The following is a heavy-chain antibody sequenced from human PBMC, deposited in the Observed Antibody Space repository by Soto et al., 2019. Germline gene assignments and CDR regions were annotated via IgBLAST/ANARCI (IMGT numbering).Heavy chain of an antibody. CDR1: GFTFSSYS. CDR3: AREGGLLNWFDP. J-gene: IGHJ5*02. V-gene: IGHV3-48*02. Sequence: EVQLVESGGGLVQPGGSLRLSCAASGFTFSSYSMNWVRQAPGKGLEWVSYISSSSSTIYYADSVKGRFTISRDNAKNSRYLQMNRLRDGDTAVYYCAREGGLLNWFDPWGQGTLVTVSS. CDR2: ISSSSSTI.